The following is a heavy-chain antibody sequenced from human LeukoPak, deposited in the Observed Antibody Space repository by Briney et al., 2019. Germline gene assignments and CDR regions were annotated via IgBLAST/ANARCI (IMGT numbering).Heavy chain of an antibody. CDR2: IRGSGGST. V-gene: IGHV3-23*01. D-gene: IGHD2-15*01. CDR3: AKGEYCSGGICRQTDAFDI. CDR1: GFTFSSYA. J-gene: IGHJ3*02. Sequence: RPGGSLRLSCAASGFTFSSYAMSWVRQTAGKGLVWVSAIRGSGGSTYYADSVKGRFTISRDNSKNTLYLQMNSLRAEDTAVYYCAKGEYCSGGICRQTDAFDIWGQGTMVTVSS.